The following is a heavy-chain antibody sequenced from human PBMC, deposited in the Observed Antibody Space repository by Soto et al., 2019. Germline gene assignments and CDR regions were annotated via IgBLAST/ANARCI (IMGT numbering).Heavy chain of an antibody. CDR3: ARDRGVAPPVAGNTHYYYYMDV. CDR2: IRAYNGNT. Sequence: QDQLVQSGVEVKKPGASVKVSCKASGYSFTNYGITWVRQAPGQGFEWMGWIRAYNGNTNYAQKFQGRVTMTTEASTSTAYLELRSLRSDDTAVYYCARDRGVAPPVAGNTHYYYYMDVWGKGTTVTVSS. J-gene: IGHJ6*03. V-gene: IGHV1-18*01. CDR1: GYSFTNYG. D-gene: IGHD6-19*01.